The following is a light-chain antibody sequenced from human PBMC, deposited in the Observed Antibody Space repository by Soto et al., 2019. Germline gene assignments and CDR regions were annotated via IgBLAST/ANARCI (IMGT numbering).Light chain of an antibody. CDR3: SSYTSSCTRLV. V-gene: IGLV2-14*01. J-gene: IGLJ2*01. CDR2: DVS. CDR1: SSDVGGYNY. Sequence: QSALTQPASVSGSRGQSITISCTGTSSDVGGYNYVSWYQQHPGKAPKLMIYDVSNRPSGVSNRFSGSKSGNTASLTISGLQAEDEADYYCSSYTSSCTRLVFGGGTKLTVL.